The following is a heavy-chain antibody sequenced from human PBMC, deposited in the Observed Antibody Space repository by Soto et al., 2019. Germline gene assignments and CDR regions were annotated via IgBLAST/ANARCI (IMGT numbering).Heavy chain of an antibody. D-gene: IGHD6-13*01. CDR1: GFTFSSYG. Sequence: QVQLVESGGGVVQPGRSLRLSCAASGFTFSSYGMHWVRQAPGKGLEWVAVISYDGSNNYYADSVKGRFTISRDNSKNRLYLQINSLSAGDTAVYYFAKDEGEQQLVVDYWCQGALVTVSS. V-gene: IGHV3-30*18. CDR3: AKDEGEQQLVVDY. J-gene: IGHJ4*02. CDR2: ISYDGSNN.